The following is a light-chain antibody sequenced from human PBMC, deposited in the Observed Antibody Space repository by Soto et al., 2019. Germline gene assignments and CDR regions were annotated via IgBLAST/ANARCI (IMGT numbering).Light chain of an antibody. V-gene: IGKV3-20*01. CDR3: PQFVSSAVFT. J-gene: IGKJ3*01. Sequence: EIVLTQSPGTLSLSPGERATLSCRASPSINSRSLAWDQQKPGQAPRLIIYGASSRATGIPDRFSGSGSGTDFTLTISRLYPEDFAVYYCPQFVSSAVFTFGTGTKVDIK. CDR2: GAS. CDR1: PSINSRS.